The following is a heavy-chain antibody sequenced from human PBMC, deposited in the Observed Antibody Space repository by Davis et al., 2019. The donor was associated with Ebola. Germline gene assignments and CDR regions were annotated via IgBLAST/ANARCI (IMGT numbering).Heavy chain of an antibody. Sequence: SETLSLTCAVSGGSISSSNWWSWVRQPPGKGLEWIGEINHSGSTNYNPSLKSRVTISVDTSKNQFSLKLSSVTAADTAVYYCARDQGWLQFGYFDYWGQGTLVTVSS. V-gene: IGHV4-4*02. CDR3: ARDQGWLQFGYFDY. CDR1: GGSISSSNW. CDR2: INHSGST. D-gene: IGHD5-24*01. J-gene: IGHJ4*02.